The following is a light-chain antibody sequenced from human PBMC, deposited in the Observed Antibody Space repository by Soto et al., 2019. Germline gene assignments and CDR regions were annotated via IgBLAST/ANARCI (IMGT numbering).Light chain of an antibody. V-gene: IGKV3-20*01. CDR3: QQYGSSPPRT. CDR2: GAS. Sequence: SVLTQSPGTLSLSTGERATLSCRASQSVSSSYLAWYQQKPGQAPRLLIYGASSRATGIPDRFSGSGSGTDFTLTISRLEPEDFAVYYCQQYGSSPPRTFGQGTKVDIK. J-gene: IGKJ1*01. CDR1: QSVSSSY.